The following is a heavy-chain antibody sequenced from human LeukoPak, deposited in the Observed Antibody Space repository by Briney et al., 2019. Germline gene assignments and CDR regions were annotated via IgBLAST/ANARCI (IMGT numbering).Heavy chain of an antibody. Sequence: GGSLRLSCAASGFTFSSYSMNWVRQAPGKGLEWVSYISSSSSTIYYADSAKGRFTISRDNAKNSLYLQMNSLRAEDTAVYYCARWTRLVVTPDFDYWGQGTLVTVSS. V-gene: IGHV3-48*01. CDR1: GFTFSSYS. D-gene: IGHD3-22*01. CDR3: ARWTRLVVTPDFDY. J-gene: IGHJ4*02. CDR2: ISSSSSTI.